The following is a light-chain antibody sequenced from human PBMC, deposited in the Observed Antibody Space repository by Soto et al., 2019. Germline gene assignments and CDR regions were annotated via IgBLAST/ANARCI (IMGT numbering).Light chain of an antibody. Sequence: DIQMTQSPSTLSASVGDRVTITCRASQSISGWLAWYQQKPGKAPKLLVYDASNLQSGVPLRFSGTRSGTEFTLTITSRQPDDFATSYCQQYDRNPPWTFGQGTKVDIK. J-gene: IGKJ1*01. CDR2: DAS. V-gene: IGKV1-5*01. CDR3: QQYDRNPPWT. CDR1: QSISGW.